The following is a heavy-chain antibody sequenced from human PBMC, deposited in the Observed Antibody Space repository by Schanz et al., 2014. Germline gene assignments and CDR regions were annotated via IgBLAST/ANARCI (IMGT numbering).Heavy chain of an antibody. Sequence: VQLVESGGGLVQPGGSLRLSCAASGFTFTNYAMSWVRQAPGKGLEWVSYISSSSSTRYYADSVKGRFTMSRDNAKNSVFLQMNSLRAEDTAVYYCVRDSFFAFDYWGQGTLVTVSS. CDR3: VRDSFFAFDY. V-gene: IGHV3-48*01. D-gene: IGHD3-3*01. CDR1: GFTFTNYA. CDR2: ISSSSSTR. J-gene: IGHJ4*02.